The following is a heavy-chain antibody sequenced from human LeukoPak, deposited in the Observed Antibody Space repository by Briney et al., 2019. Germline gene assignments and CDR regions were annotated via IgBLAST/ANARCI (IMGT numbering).Heavy chain of an antibody. CDR1: GFTFSSYF. CDR2: IRGSGGST. D-gene: IGHD4-17*01. Sequence: GGPLRLSCAASGFTFSSYFMSWVRQAPGKGLEWVSAIRGSGGSTYYADSVKGRFTISRDNSKNTLYLQMNSLRAEDTAVYYCAKGDYSLTFDYWGQGTLVTVSS. V-gene: IGHV3-23*01. CDR3: AKGDYSLTFDY. J-gene: IGHJ4*02.